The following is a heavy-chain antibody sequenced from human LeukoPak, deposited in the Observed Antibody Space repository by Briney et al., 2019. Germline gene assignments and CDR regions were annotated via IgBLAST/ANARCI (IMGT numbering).Heavy chain of an antibody. CDR1: GGSFSGYY. Sequence: SETLSLTCAVYGGSFSGYYWTWIRQPPGKGLEWIGEINHSGSTNYNPSLKSRVTISVDTSKNQFSLKLSSVTAADTAVYYCASKPSSWYGDYVWGQGILVTVSS. J-gene: IGHJ4*02. V-gene: IGHV4-34*01. D-gene: IGHD4-17*01. CDR3: ASKPSSWYGDYV. CDR2: INHSGST.